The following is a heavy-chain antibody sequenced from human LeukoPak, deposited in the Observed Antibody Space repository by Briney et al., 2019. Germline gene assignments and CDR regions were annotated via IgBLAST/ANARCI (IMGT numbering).Heavy chain of an antibody. CDR1: GFTFRNHW. V-gene: IGHV3-7*01. Sequence: HSGGSLRLSCVGSGFTFRNHWVNWVRQSPRKGLEWVANIKQDGSEKYYVDSVKGRFTISRDNAKNSLYLQMNSLRAEDTAVYYCARAPAVAGTIAEYFQHWGQGTLVTVSS. J-gene: IGHJ1*01. CDR3: ARAPAVAGTIAEYFQH. CDR2: IKQDGSEK. D-gene: IGHD6-19*01.